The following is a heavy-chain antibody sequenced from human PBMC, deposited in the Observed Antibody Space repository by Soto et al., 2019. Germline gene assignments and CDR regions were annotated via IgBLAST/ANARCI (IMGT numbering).Heavy chain of an antibody. J-gene: IGHJ6*02. CDR2: LYYNGST. CDR3: ATDEYFGSEINFYYYAMDV. D-gene: IGHD3-16*01. CDR1: GGSINIGGYF. Sequence: QVQLQESGPGLVKPSQTLSLACTVAGGSINIGGYFWSWVRQFPGKGLEWIGHLYYNGSTYYNPSLKSRLTISRDTSTNQFSLRLTSVTAADTAVYYCATDEYFGSEINFYYYAMDVWGQGTTVTVSS. V-gene: IGHV4-31*03.